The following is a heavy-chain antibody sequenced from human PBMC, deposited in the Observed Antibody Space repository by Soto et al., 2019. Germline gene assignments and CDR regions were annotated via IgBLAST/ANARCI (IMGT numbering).Heavy chain of an antibody. V-gene: IGHV3-23*01. CDR1: GFTFSSYA. J-gene: IGHJ4*02. D-gene: IGHD2-21*02. CDR3: AKWAPREHIVVVTAIRYFDY. Sequence: GGSLRLSCAASGFTFSSYAMSWVRQAPGKGLEWVSAISGSGGSTYYADSVKGRFTISRDNSKNTLYLQMNSLRAEDTAVYYCAKWAPREHIVVVTAIRYFDYWGQGTRVTVSS. CDR2: ISGSGGST.